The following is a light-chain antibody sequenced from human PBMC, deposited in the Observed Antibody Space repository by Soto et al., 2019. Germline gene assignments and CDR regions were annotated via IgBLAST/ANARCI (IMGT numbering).Light chain of an antibody. J-gene: IGKJ2*01. CDR2: GAS. CDR3: LQYGSSPYT. Sequence: EIVLRQSPGTLSLSPGERATLSCRASQSVSSSYLAWYQQKPGQAPRPLIYGASSRATGIPDRFSGSGSGTDFTLTISRLEREDFAVYYCLQYGSSPYTFGQGTKLEIK. CDR1: QSVSSSY. V-gene: IGKV3-20*01.